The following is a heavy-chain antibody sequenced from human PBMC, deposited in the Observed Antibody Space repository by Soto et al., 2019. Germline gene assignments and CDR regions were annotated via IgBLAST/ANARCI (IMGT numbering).Heavy chain of an antibody. CDR1: GGFVTSGSYY. V-gene: IGHV4-34*01. Sequence: QVQLQQWGAGLLKPSETLSLTCAVYGGFVTSGSYYWSWIRQPPGKGLEWIGEMSHSGGTDFNPSLKSRGTISVDTSKNQFTLKMGSVTAADTALYYCARVERGTATTVVDAFDIWGPGTMVTVSS. CDR2: MSHSGGT. D-gene: IGHD1-1*01. CDR3: ARVERGTATTVVDAFDI. J-gene: IGHJ3*02.